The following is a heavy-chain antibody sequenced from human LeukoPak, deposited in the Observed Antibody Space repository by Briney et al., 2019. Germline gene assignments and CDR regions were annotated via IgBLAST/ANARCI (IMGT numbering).Heavy chain of an antibody. CDR2: IYPGDSDT. D-gene: IGHD2-15*01. Sequence: GESLKISCKGSGYSFTSYWIGWVRQMPGKGLEWMVIIYPGDSDTRYSPSFQGQVTISADKSISTAYLQWSSLEASDTAMYYCARRGYCSGGSCLDAFDIWGQGTMVTVSS. CDR3: ARRGYCSGGSCLDAFDI. V-gene: IGHV5-51*01. CDR1: GYSFTSYW. J-gene: IGHJ3*02.